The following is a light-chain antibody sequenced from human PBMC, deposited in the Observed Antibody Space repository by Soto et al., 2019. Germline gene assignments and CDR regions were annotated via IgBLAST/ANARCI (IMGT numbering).Light chain of an antibody. CDR1: QSVSSY. CDR2: DAS. Sequence: EIVLTQSPGTLSLSPWERATLSCRASQSVSSYLAWYQQKPGQAPRLLIYDASNRATGIPARFSGSGSGTDFTLTISSLEPEDFAVHYCQQRSNWPPWTFGQGTKVDIK. V-gene: IGKV3-11*01. J-gene: IGKJ1*01. CDR3: QQRSNWPPWT.